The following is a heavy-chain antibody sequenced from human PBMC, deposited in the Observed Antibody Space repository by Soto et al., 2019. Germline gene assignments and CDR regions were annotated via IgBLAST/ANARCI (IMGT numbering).Heavy chain of an antibody. D-gene: IGHD3-16*01. Sequence: PGGSLRLSCAASGFNFNNARMMWVRQAPGKGLECVSRIYTKTDGGTTDYTAPVRGRFTISRDDSKNTLFLQMNSLKTEDTALYYCTISRGGREITDYWGQGTLVTVSS. CDR3: TISRGGREITDY. CDR1: GFNFNNAR. CDR2: IYTKTDGGTT. J-gene: IGHJ4*02. V-gene: IGHV3-15*01.